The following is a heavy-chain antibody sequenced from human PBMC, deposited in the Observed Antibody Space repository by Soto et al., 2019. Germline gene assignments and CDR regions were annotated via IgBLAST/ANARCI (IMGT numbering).Heavy chain of an antibody. CDR3: ARQGSTGGVYFSGMAV. D-gene: IGHD3-16*01. V-gene: IGHV5-51*01. CDR1: GYSCISYW. J-gene: IGHJ6*02. Sequence: PGGPRKICCRGSGYSCISYWIAWLRQMAGKDLESVGIIHPDAYDSRCTPSLKGKATVPADKSINTPSMKWSSLRASETAVYYCARQGSTGGVYFSGMAVWGPGTTVTVAS. CDR2: IHPDAYDS.